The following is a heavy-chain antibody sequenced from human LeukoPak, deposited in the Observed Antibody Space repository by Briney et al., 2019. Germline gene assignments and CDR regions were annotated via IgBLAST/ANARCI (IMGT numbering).Heavy chain of an antibody. V-gene: IGHV4-39*07. D-gene: IGHD2-8*01. J-gene: IGHJ5*02. Sequence: SGTLSLTCTVSGGSISSSSYYWGWIRQPPGKGLEWIGSIYYSGSTNYNPSLKSRVTISVDTSKNQFSLKLSSVTAADTAVYYCARANVLMVYAIRWFDPWGQGTLVTVSS. CDR2: IYYSGST. CDR3: ARANVLMVYAIRWFDP. CDR1: GGSISSSSYY.